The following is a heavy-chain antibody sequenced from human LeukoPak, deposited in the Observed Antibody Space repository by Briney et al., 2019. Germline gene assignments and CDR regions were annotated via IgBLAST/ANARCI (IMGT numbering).Heavy chain of an antibody. Sequence: GGSLRLSCAASGFTFSSYAMSWVRQAPGKGLEWVSAISGSGGSTYYADSVKGRFTISRDNAKNSLYLQMNSLRAEDTAVYYCAREVVVAAQGASFDYWGQGTLVTVSS. CDR1: GFTFSSYA. V-gene: IGHV3-23*01. CDR3: AREVVVAAQGASFDY. CDR2: ISGSGGST. J-gene: IGHJ4*02. D-gene: IGHD2-15*01.